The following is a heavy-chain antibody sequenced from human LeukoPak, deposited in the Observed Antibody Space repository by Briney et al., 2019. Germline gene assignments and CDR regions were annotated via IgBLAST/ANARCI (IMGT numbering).Heavy chain of an antibody. D-gene: IGHD6-13*01. CDR1: GYTFTSYD. CDR3: ARGSVVAAAAASRYFQH. V-gene: IGHV1-8*01. J-gene: IGHJ1*01. Sequence: ASVKVSCKASGYTFTSYDINWVRQATGQGLEWMGRMNPNSGNTGYAQKFQGRVTMTRNTSISTAYMELSSLRSEDTAVYYCARGSVVAAAAASRYFQHWGQGTLVTVSS. CDR2: MNPNSGNT.